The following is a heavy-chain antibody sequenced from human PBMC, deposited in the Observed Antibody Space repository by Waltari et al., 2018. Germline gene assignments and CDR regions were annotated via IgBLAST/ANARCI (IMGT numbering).Heavy chain of an antibody. CDR3: ASARGAAAGPYSWFDP. D-gene: IGHD6-13*01. V-gene: IGHV1-18*01. Sequence: VQLVQSRAEVKKTGASVKVSCKASGYTFTSYGISWVRQGPGQGLEWMGWTSAYNCHTNYAPKLQGRVTMTTDTSTSTAYSELRILRCDDTAVDYCASARGAAAGPYSWFDPWGQGTLVTVSS. CDR2: TSAYNCHT. J-gene: IGHJ5*02. CDR1: GYTFTSYG.